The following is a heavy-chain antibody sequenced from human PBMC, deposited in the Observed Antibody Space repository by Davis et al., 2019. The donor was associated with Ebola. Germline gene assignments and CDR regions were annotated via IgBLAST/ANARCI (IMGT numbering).Heavy chain of an antibody. CDR1: GGSISSYY. CDR3: ARLGGVHDAFDI. CDR2: IYYSGST. D-gene: IGHD3-16*01. J-gene: IGHJ3*02. Sequence: SETLSLTCTVSGGSISSYYWSWIRQPPGKGLEWIGYIYYSGSTNYNPSLKSRVTISVDTSKNQFSLKLSSVTAADTAVYYCARLGGVHDAFDIWGQGTMVTVSS. V-gene: IGHV4-59*08.